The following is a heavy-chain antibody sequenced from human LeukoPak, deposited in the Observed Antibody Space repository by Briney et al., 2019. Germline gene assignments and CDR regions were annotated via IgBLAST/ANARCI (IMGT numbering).Heavy chain of an antibody. D-gene: IGHD5-12*01. J-gene: IGHJ6*03. CDR1: GYTFTSYD. CDR2: MNPNSGNT. V-gene: IGHV1-8*03. CDR3: ARGLGLPSTFYYYMDA. Sequence: ASVKVSCKASGYTFTSYDINWVRQATGQGLEWMGWMNPNSGNTGYAQKFQGRVTITRNTSISTAYMELSSLRSEDTAVYYCARGLGLPSTFYYYMDAWGKGTTVTVSS.